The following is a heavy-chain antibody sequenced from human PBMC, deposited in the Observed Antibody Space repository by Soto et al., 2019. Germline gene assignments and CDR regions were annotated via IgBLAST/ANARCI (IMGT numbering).Heavy chain of an antibody. J-gene: IGHJ6*02. CDR3: ARGDDYGSGSYYEDYYGMDV. CDR2: INPNSGGT. V-gene: IGHV1-2*02. D-gene: IGHD3-10*01. CDR1: GYTFTGYY. Sequence: GPSVKVSCKASGYTFTGYYMHWVRQAPGQGLEWMGWINPNSGGTNYAQKFQGRVTMTRDTSISTAYMELSRLRSDDTAVYYCARGDDYGSGSYYEDYYGMDVWGQGTTVTVSS.